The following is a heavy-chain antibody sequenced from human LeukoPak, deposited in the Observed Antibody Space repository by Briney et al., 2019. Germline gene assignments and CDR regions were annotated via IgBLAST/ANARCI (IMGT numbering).Heavy chain of an antibody. D-gene: IGHD6-13*01. J-gene: IGHJ4*02. Sequence: GGSLRLSCAASGFTFSSYEMNWVRQASGKGLEWVSAISGSGGSTYYADSVKGRFTISRDNSKNTLYLQMNSLRAEDTAVYYCAKAPYSSSWNFDYWGQGTLVTVSS. CDR2: ISGSGGST. CDR3: AKAPYSSSWNFDY. V-gene: IGHV3-23*01. CDR1: GFTFSSYE.